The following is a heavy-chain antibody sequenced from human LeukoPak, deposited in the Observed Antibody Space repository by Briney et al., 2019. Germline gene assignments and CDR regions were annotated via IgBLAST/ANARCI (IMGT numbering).Heavy chain of an antibody. D-gene: IGHD6-19*01. CDR2: IYSGGST. J-gene: IGHJ4*02. CDR3: ANQRYSSGWYVAGYFDY. Sequence: PGGSLRLSCAASGFTVSSNYMSWVRQAPGKGLEWVSVIYSGGSTYYADSVKGRFTISRDNSKNTLYLQMNSLRAEDTAIYYCANQRYSSGWYVAGYFDYWGQGTLVTVSS. CDR1: GFTVSSNY. V-gene: IGHV3-53*01.